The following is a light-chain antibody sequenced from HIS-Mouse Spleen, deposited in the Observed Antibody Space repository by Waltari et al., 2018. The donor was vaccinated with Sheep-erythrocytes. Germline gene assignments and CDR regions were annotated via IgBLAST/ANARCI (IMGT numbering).Light chain of an antibody. CDR1: SSDVGGYNY. CDR3: SSYAGSTNYV. J-gene: IGLJ1*01. Sequence: QSALTQPPSASGSPGQSVTISCTGTSSDVGGYNYVSWYQQHPGKAPKRMIYEVSKRPSGVPDRFSGCNAGNTASLTVSGLQAEDEAEYYCSSYAGSTNYVFGTGTKVTVL. CDR2: EVS. V-gene: IGLV2-8*01.